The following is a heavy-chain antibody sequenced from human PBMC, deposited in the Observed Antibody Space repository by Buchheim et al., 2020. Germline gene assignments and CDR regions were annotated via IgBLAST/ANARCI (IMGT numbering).Heavy chain of an antibody. Sequence: EVQLLESGGGLVQPGGSLRLSCAASGFTFSSYAMSWVRQAPGKGLEWVSAISGSVGCTYYADSVKGRFTISRANSKNTLYQQMNSLRAEDTAVYYCAKLSGWNVRDYYYGMDVWGQGTT. CDR1: GFTFSSYA. D-gene: IGHD1-1*01. CDR2: ISGSVGCT. CDR3: AKLSGWNVRDYYYGMDV. V-gene: IGHV3-23*01. J-gene: IGHJ6*02.